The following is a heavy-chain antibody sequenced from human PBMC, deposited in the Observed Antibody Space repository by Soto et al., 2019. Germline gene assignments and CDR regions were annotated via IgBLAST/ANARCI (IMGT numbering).Heavy chain of an antibody. CDR2: IYYSGST. D-gene: IGHD1-26*01. J-gene: IGHJ4*02. CDR1: GGSVSSGSYY. Sequence: SETLSLTCTVSGGSVSSGSYYWSWIRQPPGKGLEWIGYIYYSGSTNYNPSPKSRVTISVDTSKNQFSLRLSSVTAADTAVYYCARVSGSYYHVYYFDYWGQGTLVTSPQ. V-gene: IGHV4-61*01. CDR3: ARVSGSYYHVYYFDY.